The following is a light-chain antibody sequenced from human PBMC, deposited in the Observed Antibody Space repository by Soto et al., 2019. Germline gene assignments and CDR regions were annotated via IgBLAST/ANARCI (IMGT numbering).Light chain of an antibody. CDR3: SSYTSSDTLI. J-gene: IGLJ2*01. CDR2: EVI. V-gene: IGLV2-14*01. Sequence: QSALTQPASVSGSPGQSITISCTGTSSDVGGYDYVSWYQQHPGKAPKLMIYEVINRPSGVSNRFSGSKSGTTASLTISGLQAEDEADYYCSSYTSSDTLIFGGGTKVTVL. CDR1: SSDVGGYDY.